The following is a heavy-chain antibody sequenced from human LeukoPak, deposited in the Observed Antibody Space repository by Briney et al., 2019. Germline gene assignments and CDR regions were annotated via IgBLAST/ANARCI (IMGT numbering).Heavy chain of an antibody. Sequence: PSETLSLTCTVSGGSISNYYWSWIRQPPGKGLEWIGYSYNSGNTNYNPSLRSRVTISVDTSKNQFSLKLSSVTAADTAVYYCARSKVTGGINWFDPWGQGTLVTVSS. CDR3: ARSKVTGGINWFDP. J-gene: IGHJ5*02. V-gene: IGHV4-59*08. CDR2: SYNSGNT. D-gene: IGHD5-18*01. CDR1: GGSISNYY.